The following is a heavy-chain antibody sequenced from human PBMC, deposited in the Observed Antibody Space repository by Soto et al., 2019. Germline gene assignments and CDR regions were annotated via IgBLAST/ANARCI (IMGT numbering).Heavy chain of an antibody. Sequence: EVQLLESGGGLVQPGGSLSLSCAASGFTFRSYAMTWVRQAPGKGLEWVSTISDSGLTTYYADSVKGRFTISRDNSKNPRYLQINSRRAEDTAVYYCARIGVNAGMDVWGQGTTVIVSS. V-gene: IGHV3-23*01. CDR2: ISDSGLTT. CDR1: GFTFRSYA. CDR3: ARIGVNAGMDV. J-gene: IGHJ6*02. D-gene: IGHD3-10*01.